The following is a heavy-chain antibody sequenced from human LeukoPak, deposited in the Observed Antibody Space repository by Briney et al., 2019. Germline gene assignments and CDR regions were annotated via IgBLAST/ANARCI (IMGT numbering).Heavy chain of an antibody. V-gene: IGHV3-48*01. J-gene: IGHJ4*02. CDR1: GFTFSSYS. CDR2: ISSSSSTI. CDR3: ARGRRFDY. Sequence: AGGSLRLSCAASGFTFSSYSMNWVRQAPGKGLEWDSYISSSSSTIYYADSVKGRFIISRDNAKNSLYLQMNSLRAEDTAVYYCARGRRFDYWGQGTLVTVSS.